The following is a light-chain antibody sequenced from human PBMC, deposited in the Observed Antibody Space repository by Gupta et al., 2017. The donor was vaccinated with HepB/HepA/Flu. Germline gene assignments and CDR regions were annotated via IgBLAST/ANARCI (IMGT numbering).Light chain of an antibody. V-gene: IGKV4-1*01. Sequence: DIVMTQSPDSLAVSLGERATINCKSSQSVLYSSNNKNYLAWYQQKPGQPPKLLIYWASTRESGVPDRFSGSGSGTDFTLTISSRQAEDVAVYYCQQYDSTPCGTFGQGTKLEIK. CDR2: WAS. CDR3: QQYDSTPCGT. CDR1: QSVLYSSNNKNY. J-gene: IGKJ2*02.